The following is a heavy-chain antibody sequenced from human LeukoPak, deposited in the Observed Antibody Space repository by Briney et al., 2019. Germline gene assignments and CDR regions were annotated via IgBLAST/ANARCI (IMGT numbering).Heavy chain of an antibody. CDR2: ISAYNGNI. Sequence: ASVKVSCKASGYTFTSYGISWVRQAPGQGLEWMGWISAYNGNINYAQKLQGRVTMTTDTSTSTAYMELRSLRSDDTAVYYCARDPDSRGGPAGRYFDYWGQGTLVTVSS. CDR3: ARDPDSRGGPAGRYFDY. V-gene: IGHV1-18*01. J-gene: IGHJ4*02. D-gene: IGHD3-10*01. CDR1: GYTFTSYG.